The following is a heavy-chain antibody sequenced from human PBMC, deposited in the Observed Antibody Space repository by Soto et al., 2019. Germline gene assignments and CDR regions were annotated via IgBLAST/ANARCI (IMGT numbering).Heavy chain of an antibody. CDR3: AKGRGALTVVSNWFDP. V-gene: IGHV3-9*01. J-gene: IGHJ5*02. Sequence: EVQLVESGGGLVQPGRSLRLSCAASGFTFEDFAMHWIRQAPGKGPEWVSGINWNSGITGYADSVKGRFTISRDNANNSMYLEINSLKPEDTAFYYCAKGRGALTVVSNWFDPWGQGTLVTVSS. CDR1: GFTFEDFA. CDR2: INWNSGIT. D-gene: IGHD3-22*01.